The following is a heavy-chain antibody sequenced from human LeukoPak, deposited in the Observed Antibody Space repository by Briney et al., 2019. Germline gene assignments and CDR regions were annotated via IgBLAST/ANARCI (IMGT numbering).Heavy chain of an antibody. CDR3: ARRVQTKTGDSSSWYGDYFDY. D-gene: IGHD6-13*01. CDR2: IYYNGST. CDR1: GGSISSYY. V-gene: IGHV4-59*08. J-gene: IGHJ4*02. Sequence: SETLSLTCTVSGGSISSYYWSWIRQPPGKGLEWIGYIYYNGSTNYNPSLKSRVTISVDTSKNQFSLKLSSVTAADTAVYYCARRVQTKTGDSSSWYGDYFDYWGQGTLVTVSS.